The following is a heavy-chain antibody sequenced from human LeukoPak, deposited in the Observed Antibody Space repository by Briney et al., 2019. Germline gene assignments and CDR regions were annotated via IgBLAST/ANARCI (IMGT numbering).Heavy chain of an antibody. J-gene: IGHJ3*02. CDR1: GYTFNGYH. D-gene: IGHD4-17*01. V-gene: IGHV1-2*02. CDR2: INPYNGDT. Sequence: ASVKVSCKASGYTFNGYHMHWVRQAPGLGPEWMGWINPYNGDTKYAQKFQGRVTMTTDTSTSTAYMEVTSLRSDDTAVYYCARDLGTTVTTPDAFDIWGQGTMVTVSS. CDR3: ARDLGTTVTTPDAFDI.